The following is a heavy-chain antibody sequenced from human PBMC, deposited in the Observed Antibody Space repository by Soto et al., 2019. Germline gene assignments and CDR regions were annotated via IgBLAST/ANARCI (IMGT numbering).Heavy chain of an antibody. D-gene: IGHD3-3*01. Sequence: SETLSLTCNVSGGSIYTYYWNWIRQSPGRGLEWIGYISDGGSTNYNPSLKSRVTISVDTSKKQVSLKLSSVTAADTAVYYCARASRGGDFWSGGYYYGMDVWGQGTTVTVSS. CDR2: ISDGGST. CDR3: ARASRGGDFWSGGYYYGMDV. CDR1: GGSIYTYY. J-gene: IGHJ6*02. V-gene: IGHV4-59*08.